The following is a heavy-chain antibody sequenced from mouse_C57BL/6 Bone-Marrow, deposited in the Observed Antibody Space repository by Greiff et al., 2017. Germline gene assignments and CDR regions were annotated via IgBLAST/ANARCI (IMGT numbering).Heavy chain of an antibody. Sequence: QVQLQQPGAELVKPGASVKMSCKASGYTFTSYWITWVKQRPGQGLEWIGDIYPGSGSTNYNEKFKSKATLTVDKSSSTAYMELRRLTSEDSAGYDWARGIYPGFAYWGQGTLVTVSA. J-gene: IGHJ3*01. CDR2: IYPGSGST. V-gene: IGHV1-55*01. D-gene: IGHD2-1*01. CDR1: GYTFTSYW. CDR3: ARGIYPGFAY.